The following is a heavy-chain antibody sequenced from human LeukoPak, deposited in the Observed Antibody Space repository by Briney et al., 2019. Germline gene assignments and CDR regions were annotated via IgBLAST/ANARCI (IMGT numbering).Heavy chain of an antibody. CDR3: ARASSRLDPFDI. CDR2: IYTSGST. J-gene: IGHJ3*02. D-gene: IGHD6-13*01. Sequence: SETLSLTCTVSGGSISSYYWSWIRQPAGKGLEWIGRIYTSGSTNYNPSLKSRVTISVDTSNNQFSLKLSSVTPADTAVYYCARASSRLDPFDIWGQGTMVTVSS. V-gene: IGHV4-4*07. CDR1: GGSISSYY.